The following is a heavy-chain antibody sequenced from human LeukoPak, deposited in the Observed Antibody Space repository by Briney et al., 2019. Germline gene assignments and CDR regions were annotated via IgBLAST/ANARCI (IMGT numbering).Heavy chain of an antibody. CDR1: GYSISSGYY. J-gene: IGHJ3*02. CDR3: ARDVTPMVGI. CDR2: IYHSGST. Sequence: SETLSLTCTVSGYSISSGYYWGWIRQPPRKGLEWIGSIYHSGSTYYNPSLKSRVTISVDTSKNQFSLKLSSVTAADTAVYYCARDVTPMVGIWGQGTMVTVSS. D-gene: IGHD3-10*02. V-gene: IGHV4-38-2*02.